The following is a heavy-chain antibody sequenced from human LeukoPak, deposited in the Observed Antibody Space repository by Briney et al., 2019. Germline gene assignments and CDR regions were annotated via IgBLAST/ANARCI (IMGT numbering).Heavy chain of an antibody. V-gene: IGHV3-30*02. CDR3: TNFDY. CDR1: GLTLSSSG. CDR2: INHDGTNT. J-gene: IGHJ4*02. Sequence: GGSLRLSCTASGLTLSSSGMHWVRQAPGKGLDWVSLINHDGTNTFYADSVKGRFTISRDNSQNTLYLQMNSLRGEDTAVYYCTNFDYWGQGTLVTVSS.